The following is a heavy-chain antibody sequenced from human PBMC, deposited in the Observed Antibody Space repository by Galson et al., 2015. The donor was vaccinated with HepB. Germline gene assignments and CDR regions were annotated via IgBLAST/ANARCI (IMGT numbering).Heavy chain of an antibody. CDR2: IRTKPYGGTT. Sequence: SLRLSCASSGFTFGDYVMTWFRQAPGKGLEWVGFIRTKPYGGTTEYAASVKGRFTISRDDSKSIAYLQMNSLKNEDTAVYYCTRGGYYGSGSYYPTNGNYYFDSWGQGTLVTVSS. V-gene: IGHV3-49*03. CDR3: TRGGYYGSGSYYPTNGNYYFDS. J-gene: IGHJ4*02. CDR1: GFTFGDYV. D-gene: IGHD3-10*01.